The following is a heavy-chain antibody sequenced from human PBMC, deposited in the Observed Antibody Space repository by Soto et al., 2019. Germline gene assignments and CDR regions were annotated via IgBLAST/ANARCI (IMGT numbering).Heavy chain of an antibody. V-gene: IGHV3-23*01. J-gene: IGHJ4*02. CDR3: AKDGFDSAAVEQWLAPIYYFDY. Sequence: EVQLLESGGGLVQPGGSLRLSCAASGFTFSSYAMSWVRQAPGKGLEWVSAISGSGGSTYYADSVRGRFTISRDNSKNTLYLQMNSLRAEDTAVYYCAKDGFDSAAVEQWLAPIYYFDYWGQGTLVTVSS. D-gene: IGHD6-19*01. CDR2: ISGSGGST. CDR1: GFTFSSYA.